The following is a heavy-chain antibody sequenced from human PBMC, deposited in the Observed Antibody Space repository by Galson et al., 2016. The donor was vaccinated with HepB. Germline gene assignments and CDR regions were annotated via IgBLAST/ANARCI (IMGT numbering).Heavy chain of an antibody. CDR3: ARVHYGVLPLDC. D-gene: IGHD4-17*01. CDR2: IYSNGSKT. Sequence: SLRLSCAASGFTFSNYGFNWARHTPAKGLEWVAFIYSNGSKTYYGNSVKGRFTISRDNSKHTVYLEMNSLRAEDTAVYYCARVHYGVLPLDCWGQGTLVTVSA. CDR1: GFTFSNYG. J-gene: IGHJ4*02. V-gene: IGHV3-33*01.